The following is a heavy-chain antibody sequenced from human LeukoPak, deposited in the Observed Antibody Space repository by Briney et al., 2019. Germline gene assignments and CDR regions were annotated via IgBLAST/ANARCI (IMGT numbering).Heavy chain of an antibody. CDR3: ARAAYYGSDRDAFDI. Sequence: PSETLSLTCAVSGGSISSGGFSWNWIRQPPGKGLEWLGYIFHSGSTYYNPSLRSRVTMSVDRSKSQSSLKLSSVTAADTAVYYCARAAYYGSDRDAFDIWGQGTMVTVSS. CDR1: GGSISSGGFS. CDR2: IFHSGST. J-gene: IGHJ3*02. V-gene: IGHV4-30-2*01. D-gene: IGHD3-10*01.